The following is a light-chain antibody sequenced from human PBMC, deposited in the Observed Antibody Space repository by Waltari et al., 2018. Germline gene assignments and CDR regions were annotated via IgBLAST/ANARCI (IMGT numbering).Light chain of an antibody. V-gene: IGKV2-30*01. CDR3: MQGAHRPWT. CDR1: QSLVSSDGNTY. Sequence: DVVMTQSPLSLPVTLGQPASISCTSSQSLVSSDGNTYFNWFQPRPGQSPRRLLYKVSNRDSGVPDRFSGSGSGTTFTLRISRVEAEDVGIYYCMQGAHRPWTFGQGTRVEIK. CDR2: KVS. J-gene: IGKJ1*01.